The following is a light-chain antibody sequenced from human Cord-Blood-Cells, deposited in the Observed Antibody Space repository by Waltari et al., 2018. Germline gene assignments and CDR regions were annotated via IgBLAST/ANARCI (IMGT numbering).Light chain of an antibody. J-gene: IGKJ1*01. CDR1: QSISSW. V-gene: IGKV1-5*03. CDR2: KAS. Sequence: IKMTQSPSTLSASLGDRVTIPCRASQSISSWLAWYHQKPGKAPKLLIYKASSLESGVPSRCSGSGSGTEFTLTISSLQPNDFATYYCQQYNSYWTFGQGTKVEIK. CDR3: QQYNSYWT.